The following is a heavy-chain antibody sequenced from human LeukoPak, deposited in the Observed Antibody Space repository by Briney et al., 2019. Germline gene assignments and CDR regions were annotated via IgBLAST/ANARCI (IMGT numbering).Heavy chain of an antibody. D-gene: IGHD1-14*01. J-gene: IGHJ4*02. CDR1: GGSFSGYY. CDR3: ARGGIGRYFDY. CDR2: INHSGST. Sequence: PSETLSLTCAVYGGSFSGYYWSWIRQPPGKGLEWIGEINHSGSTNYNPSLKSRVTISVDTSKNQFSPKLSSVTAADTAVYYCARGGIGRYFDYWGQGTLVTVSS. V-gene: IGHV4-34*01.